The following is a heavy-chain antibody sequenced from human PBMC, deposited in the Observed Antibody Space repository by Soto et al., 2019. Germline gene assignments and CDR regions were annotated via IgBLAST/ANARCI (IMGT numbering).Heavy chain of an antibody. CDR3: AKDGSGWSAT. D-gene: IGHD6-19*01. CDR2: TNQDGTEK. Sequence: EVQLVESGGDSVQPGGSLRLSCAASGFTFSNFWMSWLRQAPGRGLEWVANTNQDGTEKNYLDSVRGRFTISRDNAKNSLSLQIHSLRAEDTAVYYCAKDGSGWSATWGQGTPVIVSS. V-gene: IGHV3-7*01. J-gene: IGHJ5*02. CDR1: GFTFSNFW.